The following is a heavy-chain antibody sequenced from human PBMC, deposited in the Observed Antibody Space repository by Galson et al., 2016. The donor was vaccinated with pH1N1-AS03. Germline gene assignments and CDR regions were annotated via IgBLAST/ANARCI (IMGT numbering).Heavy chain of an antibody. CDR3: ARDLKWGFGGGLTYGMDV. CDR2: ISDSGGAR. J-gene: IGHJ6*02. V-gene: IGHV3-48*03. D-gene: IGHD5-12*01. CDR1: GFTYRIHE. Sequence: SLRLSCAAFGFTYRIHEMNWVRQAPGKGLEWVAYISDSGGARYHADSVKDRFTISRDNDRKSLYLQMNSLRVEDTAIYYCARDLKWGFGGGLTYGMDVWGQGTTVTVSS.